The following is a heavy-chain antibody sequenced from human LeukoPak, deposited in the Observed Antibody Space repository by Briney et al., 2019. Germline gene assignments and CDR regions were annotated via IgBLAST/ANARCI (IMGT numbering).Heavy chain of an antibody. CDR3: ASRTSSGYDYDVFDL. D-gene: IGHD5-12*01. CDR2: MNPDSGDT. CDR1: GYTFTSFD. Sequence: ASVKVSCKAPGYTFTSFDINWVRQTAGQGLEWMGWMNPDSGDTGYAPKFQGRVIMTRNTSIRTAYMELSSLTSEDTAVYYCASRTSSGYDYDVFDLWGQGTVVTVSS. V-gene: IGHV1-8*01. J-gene: IGHJ3*01.